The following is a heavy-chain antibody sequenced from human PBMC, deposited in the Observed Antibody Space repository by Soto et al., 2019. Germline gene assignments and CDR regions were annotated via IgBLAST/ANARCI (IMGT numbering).Heavy chain of an antibody. D-gene: IGHD3-16*02. J-gene: IGHJ4*02. CDR1: GFTFSSYA. CDR2: ISYDGSNK. Sequence: GGSLRLSCAASGFTFSSYAMHWVRQAPGKGLEWVAVISYDGSNKYYADSVKGRFTISRDNSKNTLYLQMNSLRAEDTAVYYCARDEYDYVWGSYRYYFDYWGQGTLVTVSS. CDR3: ARDEYDYVWGSYRYYFDY. V-gene: IGHV3-30-3*01.